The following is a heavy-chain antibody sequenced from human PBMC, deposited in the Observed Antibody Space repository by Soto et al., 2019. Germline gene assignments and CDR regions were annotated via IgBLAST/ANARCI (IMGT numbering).Heavy chain of an antibody. Sequence: SVKVSCKASGGTFSSYAISWVRQAPGQGLEWMGGIIPIFGTANYAQKFQGRVTITADESTSTAYMELSSLRSEDTAVYYCASNGDYSNGMDAWGQGTKVTVSS. CDR2: IIPIFGTA. CDR1: GGTFSSYA. J-gene: IGHJ6*02. CDR3: ASNGDYSNGMDA. V-gene: IGHV1-69*13. D-gene: IGHD4-17*01.